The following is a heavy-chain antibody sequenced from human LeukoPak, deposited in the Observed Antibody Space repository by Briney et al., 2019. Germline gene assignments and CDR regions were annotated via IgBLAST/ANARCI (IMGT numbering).Heavy chain of an antibody. CDR3: ARGGQYVLHYDSSGYPPRGH. CDR2: INPSGGST. V-gene: IGHV1-46*01. Sequence: ASVKVSCKASGYTFTSYYMHWVRQAPGQGLEWMGIINPSGGSTSYAQKLQGRVTMTRDTSISTAYMELSRLRSDDTAVYYCARGGQYVLHYDSSGYPPRGHWGQGTLVTVSS. CDR1: GYTFTSYY. D-gene: IGHD3-22*01. J-gene: IGHJ4*02.